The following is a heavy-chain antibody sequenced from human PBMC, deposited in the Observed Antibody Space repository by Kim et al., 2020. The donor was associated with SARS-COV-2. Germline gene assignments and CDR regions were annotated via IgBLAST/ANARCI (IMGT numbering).Heavy chain of an antibody. CDR1: GGSISSDDYY. Sequence: SETLSLTCTVSGGSISSDDYYWSWIRQHPGKGLEWIGYIYYSGNTYYNPSLKIRVTISTDTSKNQFSLKLSSVTAADTAVYYCARDADGVGGNFDYWGQG. D-gene: IGHD3-10*01. J-gene: IGHJ4*02. CDR2: IYYSGNT. V-gene: IGHV4-31*03. CDR3: ARDADGVGGNFDY.